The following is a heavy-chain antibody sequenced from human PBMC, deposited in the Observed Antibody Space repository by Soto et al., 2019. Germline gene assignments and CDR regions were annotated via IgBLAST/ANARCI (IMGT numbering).Heavy chain of an antibody. Sequence: PSETLSLTCTVSGDSITSTSYYWGWIRQPSGKGLEWIGCIHYSGSTYYNPSLRSRVTSSVDTSKNQFSLKASSVTAADTAVYYCARRLFSSTWPSYFDYWGEGTLVTVSS. CDR3: ARRLFSSTWPSYFDY. J-gene: IGHJ4*02. V-gene: IGHV4-39*01. CDR1: GDSITSTSYY. CDR2: IHYSGST. D-gene: IGHD6-13*01.